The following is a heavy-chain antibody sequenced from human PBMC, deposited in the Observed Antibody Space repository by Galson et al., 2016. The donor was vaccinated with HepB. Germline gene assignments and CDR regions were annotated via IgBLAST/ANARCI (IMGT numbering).Heavy chain of an antibody. J-gene: IGHJ4*02. CDR2: IYHSVRT. CDR3: ARDREDIAGTNEY. Sequence: SETLSLTCIVSGDSVRSGNHYWSWIRQPPGKGLEWIGYIYHSVRTDYNPSLKSRVTISLDASKNQFSLTLNSVTAADPAVYYCARDREDIAGTNEYWGQGILVTVSS. CDR1: GDSVRSGNHY. V-gene: IGHV4-61*01. D-gene: IGHD1-7*01.